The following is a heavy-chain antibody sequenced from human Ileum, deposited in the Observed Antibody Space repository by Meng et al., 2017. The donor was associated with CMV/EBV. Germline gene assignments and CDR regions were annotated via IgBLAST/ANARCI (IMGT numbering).Heavy chain of an antibody. CDR3: ARSSPRYDFYQDY. CDR1: GFTFGDYA. J-gene: IGHJ4*02. V-gene: IGHV3-49*04. D-gene: IGHD3-3*01. Sequence: GESLKISCTGSGFTFGDYAMSWVRQAPGKGLEWVGFIRSTLYGGTTEYAASVRGRFTISRDDSKFIAYLQMGSLKIEDTGIYYCARSSPRYDFYQDYWGQGTLVTVSS. CDR2: IRSTLYGGTT.